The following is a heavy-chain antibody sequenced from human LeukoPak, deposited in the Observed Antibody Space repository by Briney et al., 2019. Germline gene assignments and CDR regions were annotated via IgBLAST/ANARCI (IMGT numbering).Heavy chain of an antibody. CDR2: IYSGGST. D-gene: IGHD1-14*01. CDR1: GFAFREFT. J-gene: IGHJ4*02. V-gene: IGHV3-53*01. Sequence: PGGSLRLSCAASGFAFREFTMNWVRQAPGKGLEWVSVIYSGGSTYYADSVKGRFTISRDNSKNTLYLQMNSLRAEDTAVYYCAREVGITTPLFDYWGQGTLVTVSS. CDR3: AREVGITTPLFDY.